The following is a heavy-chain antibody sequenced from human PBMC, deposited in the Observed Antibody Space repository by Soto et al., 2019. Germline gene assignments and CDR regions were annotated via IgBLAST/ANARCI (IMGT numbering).Heavy chain of an antibody. CDR3: AKDRSGYYSQYYYGMDV. Sequence: GGFLRLSCAASGFTFSSYAMSWVRQAPGKGLEWVSAISGSGGSTYYADSVKGRFTISRDNSKNTLYLQMNSLRAEDTAVYYCAKDRSGYYSQYYYGMDVWGQGTTVTVSS. D-gene: IGHD3-22*01. V-gene: IGHV3-23*01. J-gene: IGHJ6*02. CDR2: ISGSGGST. CDR1: GFTFSSYA.